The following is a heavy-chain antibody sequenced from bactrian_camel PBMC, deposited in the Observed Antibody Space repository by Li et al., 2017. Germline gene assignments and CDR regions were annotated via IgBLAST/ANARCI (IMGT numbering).Heavy chain of an antibody. CDR2: INVDGSST. J-gene: IGHJ4*01. Sequence: VQLVESGGGLVQPGGSLRLSCEASRFTFDTYDMTWVRQAPGKGLEWVSSINVDGSSTFYADSVRGRFTISRDNAKNMVYLQMNSLKTEDTALYYCATGFGHYWGQGTQVTVS. CDR3: ATGFGHY. CDR1: RFTFDTYD. V-gene: IGHV3S40*01. D-gene: IGHD1*01.